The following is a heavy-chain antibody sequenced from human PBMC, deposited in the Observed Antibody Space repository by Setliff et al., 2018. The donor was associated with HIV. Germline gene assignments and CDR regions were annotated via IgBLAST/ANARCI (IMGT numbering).Heavy chain of an antibody. CDR1: GFKFGDYA. J-gene: IGHJ2*01. Sequence: GGSLRLSCTASGFKFGDYAMSWVRQAPGKGLEWVGFIRSKAYGGTTEYAASVKGRFAISRDDSKSIAYLQMNNLKTEDTAVYYCTRVFYSFWSGYFLYWYFDLWGRGTMVTVSS. D-gene: IGHD3-3*01. V-gene: IGHV3-49*04. CDR3: TRVFYSFWSGYFLYWYFDL. CDR2: IRSKAYGGTT.